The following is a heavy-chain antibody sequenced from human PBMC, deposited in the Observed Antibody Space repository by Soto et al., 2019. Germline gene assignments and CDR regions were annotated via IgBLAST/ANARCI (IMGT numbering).Heavy chain of an antibody. J-gene: IGHJ4*02. CDR1: GGSIYRSGYY. V-gene: IGHV4-39*01. CDR3: GKVLVGATGHTDSDS. D-gene: IGHD2-15*01. CDR2: IDYNGVT. Sequence: SETLSLTCTVSGGSIYRSGYYWGWIRQPPGRGLEWIGNIDYNGVTYSNPSLKSRVTISRDTSKNQFSLKLTSVAAADTALYYCGKVLVGATGHTDSDSWGPGTLVTVSS.